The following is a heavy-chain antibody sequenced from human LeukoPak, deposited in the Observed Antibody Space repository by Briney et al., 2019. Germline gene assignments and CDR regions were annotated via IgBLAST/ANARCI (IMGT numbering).Heavy chain of an antibody. V-gene: IGHV4-39*07. J-gene: IGHJ5*02. Sequence: SETLSLTCTDSGGSISSSSYCWGWLRQPPGKGLEWIGSIYYSGSTYYNPSLKSRVTISVDTSKNQFSLKLSSVTAADTAVYSCAREGIAAAGTGWFDPWGQGTLVTVSS. D-gene: IGHD6-13*01. CDR3: AREGIAAAGTGWFDP. CDR2: IYYSGST. CDR1: GGSISSSSYC.